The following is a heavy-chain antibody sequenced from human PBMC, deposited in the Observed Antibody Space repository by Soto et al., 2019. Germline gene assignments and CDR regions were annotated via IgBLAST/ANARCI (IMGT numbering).Heavy chain of an antibody. CDR1: GFTFSSYA. CDR3: AKVGYISSSFGMDV. J-gene: IGHJ6*02. V-gene: IGHV3-23*01. CDR2: ISGSGGST. D-gene: IGHD6-13*01. Sequence: EVQLLESGGGLVQPGGSLRLSCAASGFTFSSYAMSWVRQAPGKGLEWVSAISGSGGSTYYADAVKGRFTISRDNSKNTLYLQMNSLRAEDTAVYYCAKVGYISSSFGMDVWGQGTTVTVSS.